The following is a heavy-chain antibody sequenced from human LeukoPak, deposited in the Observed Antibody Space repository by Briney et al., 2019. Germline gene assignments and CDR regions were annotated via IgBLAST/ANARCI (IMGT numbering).Heavy chain of an antibody. CDR2: IYYSGST. Sequence: SETLSLTCTVSGGSISSGSYYWSWIRRPPGKGLEWIGYIYYSGSTNYNPSLKSRVTISVDTSKNQFSLKLSSVTAADTAVYYCAGSPNLRRDCSSTSCSYYYYYGMDVWGQGTTVTVSS. CDR3: AGSPNLRRDCSSTSCSYYYYYGMDV. V-gene: IGHV4-61*01. D-gene: IGHD2-2*01. CDR1: GGSISSGSYY. J-gene: IGHJ6*02.